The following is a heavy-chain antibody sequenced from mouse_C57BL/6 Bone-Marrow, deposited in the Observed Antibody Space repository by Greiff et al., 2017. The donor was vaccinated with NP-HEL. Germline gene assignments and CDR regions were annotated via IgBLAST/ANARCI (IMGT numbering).Heavy chain of an antibody. Sequence: EVKLVESGEGLVKPGGSLKLSCAASGFTFSSYAMSWVRQTPEKRLEWVAYISSGGDYIYYADTVKGRFTISRDHARVTLYLQMSSLKAEDTAMYYCTRGGYSNYDYWGQGTTLTVSS. V-gene: IGHV5-9-1*02. CDR1: GFTFSSYA. CDR2: ISSGGDYI. CDR3: TRGGYSNYDY. D-gene: IGHD2-5*01. J-gene: IGHJ2*01.